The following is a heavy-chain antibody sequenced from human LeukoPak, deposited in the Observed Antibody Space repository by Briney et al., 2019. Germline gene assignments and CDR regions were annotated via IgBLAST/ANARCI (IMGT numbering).Heavy chain of an antibody. J-gene: IGHJ4*02. CDR3: ASSNGYSSGWYLPITDY. CDR2: IIPIFGTA. Sequence: SVKVSCKASGGTFSSYAISWVRQAPGQGLEWMGGIIPIFGTANYAQKFQGRVAITADKSTSTAYMELSSLRSEDTAVYYCASSNGYSSGWYLPITDYWGQGTLVTVSS. CDR1: GGTFSSYA. V-gene: IGHV1-69*06. D-gene: IGHD6-19*01.